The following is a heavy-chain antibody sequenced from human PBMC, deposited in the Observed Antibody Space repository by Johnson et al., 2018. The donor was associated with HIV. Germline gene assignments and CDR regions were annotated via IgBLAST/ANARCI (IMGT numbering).Heavy chain of an antibody. CDR3: TTDPRFLEWLLRGGTDPFHI. V-gene: IGHV3-20*04. Sequence: VQLVESGGGVVRPGGSLRLSCAASGFTFDDYGMSWVRQAPGKGLEWVSGINWNGGSTGYADSVKGRFTISRDNAKNSLYLQMNSLKIEDTAVYYCTTDPRFLEWLLRGGTDPFHIWGQGTMVTVSS. CDR2: INWNGGST. CDR1: GFTFDDYG. J-gene: IGHJ3*02. D-gene: IGHD3-3*01.